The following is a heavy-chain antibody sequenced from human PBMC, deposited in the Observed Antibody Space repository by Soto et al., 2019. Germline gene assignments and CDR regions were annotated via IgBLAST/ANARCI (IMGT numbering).Heavy chain of an antibody. V-gene: IGHV3-48*01. D-gene: IGHD3-10*01. CDR3: ARQARLLWFGEEFRYWFDP. CDR1: GFTFSSYS. J-gene: IGHJ5*02. CDR2: ISSSSSTI. Sequence: GGSLRLSCAASGFTFSSYSMNWVRQAPGKGLEWVSYISSSSSTIYYADSVKGRFTISRDNAKNSLYLQMNSLRAEDTAVYYCARQARLLWFGEEFRYWFDPWGQGTLVTVSS.